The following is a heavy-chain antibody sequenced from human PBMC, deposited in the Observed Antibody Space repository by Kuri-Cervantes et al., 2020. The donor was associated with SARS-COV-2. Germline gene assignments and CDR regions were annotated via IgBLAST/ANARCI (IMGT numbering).Heavy chain of an antibody. Sequence: GESLKISCAASGFTFSSYAMSLVRQAPGKGLEWVSAISGSGGSTYYADSVKGRFTISRDNAKNSLYLQMNSLRAEDTAVYYCARDPSQGRADIWGQGTMVTVSS. CDR1: GFTFSSYA. CDR2: ISGSGGST. V-gene: IGHV3-23*01. J-gene: IGHJ3*02. CDR3: ARDPSQGRADI.